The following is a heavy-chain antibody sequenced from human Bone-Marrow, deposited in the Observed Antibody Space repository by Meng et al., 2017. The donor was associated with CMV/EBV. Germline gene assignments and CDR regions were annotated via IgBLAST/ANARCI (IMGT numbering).Heavy chain of an antibody. Sequence: GFTFSDYYMSWIRQAPGKGLEWVSYISSSGSTIYYADSVKGRFTISRDNAKNSLYLQMNSLRAEDTAVYYCARDDHYGSGRPFYFDYWGQGTLVTVSS. V-gene: IGHV3-11*01. CDR2: ISSSGSTI. J-gene: IGHJ4*02. D-gene: IGHD3-10*01. CDR3: ARDDHYGSGRPFYFDY. CDR1: GFTFSDYY.